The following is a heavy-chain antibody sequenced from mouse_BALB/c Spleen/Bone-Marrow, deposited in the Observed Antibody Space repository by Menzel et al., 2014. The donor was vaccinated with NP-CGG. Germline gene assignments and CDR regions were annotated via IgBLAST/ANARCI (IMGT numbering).Heavy chain of an antibody. J-gene: IGHJ2*01. Sequence: VQLQQPGPSLVQPSQSLSITCTVSGFSLTSYGVHWVRQSPGKGLEWLGVIWRGGSTDYNAALMSRLSITKDNSKSQVFFKMNSLQADDTAIYYCAKRGNYGYFDYWGQGTTLTVSS. CDR3: AKRGNYGYFDY. V-gene: IGHV2-5-1*01. CDR2: IWRGGST. CDR1: GFSLTSYG. D-gene: IGHD2-1*01.